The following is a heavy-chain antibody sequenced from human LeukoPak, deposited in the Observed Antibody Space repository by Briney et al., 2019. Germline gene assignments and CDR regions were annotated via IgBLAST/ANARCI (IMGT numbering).Heavy chain of an antibody. V-gene: IGHV3-23*01. CDR2: ISGSGGST. D-gene: IGHD6-13*01. J-gene: IGHJ4*02. Sequence: GGSPRLSCAASGFTFSSYAMSWVRQAPGKGLEWVSAISGSGGSTYYADSVKGRFTISRDNSKNTLYLQMNSLRAEDTAVYYCAKDIAAAPSSPDYWGQGTLVTVSS. CDR3: AKDIAAAPSSPDY. CDR1: GFTFSSYA.